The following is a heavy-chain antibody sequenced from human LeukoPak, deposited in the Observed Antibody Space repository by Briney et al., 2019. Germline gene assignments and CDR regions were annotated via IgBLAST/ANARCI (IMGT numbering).Heavy chain of an antibody. Sequence: GGSLRLSCAASGFTVSSNYMSWVRQAPGKGLEWVANIKQDGSEKYYVDSVKGRFTISRDNAKNSLYLQMNSLRAEDTAVYYCARRPFSNPWDSSGWDYFDYWGQGNLVTVSS. D-gene: IGHD6-19*01. V-gene: IGHV3-7*01. CDR2: IKQDGSEK. CDR1: GFTVSSNY. CDR3: ARRPFSNPWDSSGWDYFDY. J-gene: IGHJ4*02.